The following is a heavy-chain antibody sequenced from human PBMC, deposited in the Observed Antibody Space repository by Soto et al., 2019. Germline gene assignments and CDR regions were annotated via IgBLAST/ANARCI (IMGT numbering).Heavy chain of an antibody. CDR3: ARHFDVNTALDYYYFDR. J-gene: IGHJ2*01. V-gene: IGHV4-4*07. D-gene: IGHD5-18*01. CDR2: LYSSGRA. Sequence: QVQLQESGPGLVKTSETLSLTCTVSGVSISPYYWTWIRQPAGTGLEWIGHLYSSGRATYNPSRKNRVTMSVFRDHFSLTLKSVPAAATAVYYCARHFDVNTALDYYYFDRWGRGALVTVSS. CDR1: GVSISPYY.